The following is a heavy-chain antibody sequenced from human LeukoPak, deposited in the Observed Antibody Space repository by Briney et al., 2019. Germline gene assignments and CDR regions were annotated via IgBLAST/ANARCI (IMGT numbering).Heavy chain of an antibody. V-gene: IGHV4-28*01. CDR2: IYHSGTT. CDR3: ARKENVYYYFDY. Sequence: SDTLSLTCAVSGYSITSSSWWGWIRQPPGKGRGWIGYIYHSGTTYYKPSLPSRLTMSVDTSKNQFSLKLSSVTAVDTAVYYCARKENVYYYFDYWGQGTLVTVSS. J-gene: IGHJ4*02. D-gene: IGHD3-10*01. CDR1: GYSITSSSW.